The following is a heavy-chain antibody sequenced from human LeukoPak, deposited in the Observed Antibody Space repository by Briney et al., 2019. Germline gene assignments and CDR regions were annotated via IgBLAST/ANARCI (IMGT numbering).Heavy chain of an antibody. V-gene: IGHV3-23*01. CDR2: ISGSGGST. D-gene: IGHD3-22*01. J-gene: IGHJ4*02. CDR3: AKAMWYDSSGYYYGN. Sequence: PGGSLRPSCAASGFTFSSYAMSWVRQAPGKGLEWVSAISGSGGSTYYADSVKGRFTISRDNSKNTLYLQMNSLRAEDTAVYYCAKAMWYDSSGYYYGNWGQGTLVTVSS. CDR1: GFTFSSYA.